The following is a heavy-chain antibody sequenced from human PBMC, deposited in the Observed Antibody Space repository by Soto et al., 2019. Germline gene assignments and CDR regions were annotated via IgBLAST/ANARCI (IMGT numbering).Heavy chain of an antibody. Sequence: QITLKESGPTLVAPPQTLTLTCTLSGFSISTSGVGVAWIRQPPGEALEWLAVIYWDDDKRYNPSLRSRLTVTKDTSRNQVVLIMTSMDLVDTATYYCAHSRLHNTGWDRGVLDYWGPGMLVTVS. CDR1: GFSISTSGVG. D-gene: IGHD6-19*01. J-gene: IGHJ4*02. CDR3: AHSRLHNTGWDRGVLDY. CDR2: IYWDDDK. V-gene: IGHV2-5*02.